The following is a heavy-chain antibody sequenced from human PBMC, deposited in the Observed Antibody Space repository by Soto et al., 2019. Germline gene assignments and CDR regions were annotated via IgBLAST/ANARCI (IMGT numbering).Heavy chain of an antibody. V-gene: IGHV3-30-3*01. D-gene: IGHD5-12*01. CDR1: GFTFSSYA. CDR2: ISYDGSNK. J-gene: IGHJ5*02. CDR3: ARGGGLVVATILRSSAFDP. Sequence: VGSLRLSCAASGFTFSSYAMHWVRQAPGKGLEWVAVISYDGSNKYYADSVKGRFTISRDNSKNTLYLQMNSLRAEDTAVYYCARGGGLVVATILRSSAFDPWGQGTLVTVSS.